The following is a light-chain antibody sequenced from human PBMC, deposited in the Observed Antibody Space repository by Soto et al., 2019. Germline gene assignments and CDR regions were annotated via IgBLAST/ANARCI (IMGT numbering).Light chain of an antibody. V-gene: IGLV2-23*02. CDR2: EVS. CDR3: CSFAGSSNLYV. CDR1: TSDVGSYDL. J-gene: IGLJ1*01. Sequence: QSVLTQPASVSGSPVQSITISCTGTTSDVGSYDLVSWYQHHPGKAPKLLIYEVSKRPSGVSDRFSGSKSGNTASLTISGLQTEDEADYYCCSFAGSSNLYVFGTGTKVTVL.